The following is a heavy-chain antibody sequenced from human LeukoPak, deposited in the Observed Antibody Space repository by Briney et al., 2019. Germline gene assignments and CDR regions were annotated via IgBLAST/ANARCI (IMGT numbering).Heavy chain of an antibody. D-gene: IGHD2-21*01. V-gene: IGHV4-39*07. CDR1: GGSISSSSYY. J-gene: IGHJ6*03. CDR3: ARIVSRYYYYYMDV. Sequence: SETLSLTCTVSGGSISSSSYYWGWIRQPPGKGLEWIGSIYYSGSTYYNPSLKSRVAISVDTSKNQFSLKLSSVTAADTAVYYCARIVSRYYYYYMDVWGKGTTVTVSS. CDR2: IYYSGST.